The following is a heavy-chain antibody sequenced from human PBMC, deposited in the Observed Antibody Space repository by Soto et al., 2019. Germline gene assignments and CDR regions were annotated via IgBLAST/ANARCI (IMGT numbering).Heavy chain of an antibody. CDR2: INHSGST. CDR1: GGSFSGYY. J-gene: IGHJ6*02. Sequence: QVQLQQWGAGLLKPSETLSLTCAVYGGSFSGYYWSWIRQPPGKGLEWIGEINHSGSTNYNPSLKSPATXSXDXXKNQFSLKLSSVTAADTAVYYCARVTGRYYYGMDVWGQGTTVTVSS. V-gene: IGHV4-34*01. CDR3: ARVTGRYYYGMDV.